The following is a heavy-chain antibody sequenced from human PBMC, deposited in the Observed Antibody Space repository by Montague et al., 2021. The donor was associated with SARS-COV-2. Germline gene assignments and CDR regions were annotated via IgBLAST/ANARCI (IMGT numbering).Heavy chain of an antibody. CDR2: IYFSGSS. J-gene: IGHJ5*02. CDR1: GGSVSSSGYY. CDR3: ASQRRGALAVVGPNWFDP. V-gene: IGHV4-39*01. Sequence: SETLSLTCTVSGGSVSSSGYYWGWIRQPPGKGLERIGSIYFSGSSYYNPSLKSRVSISVDTSKNQFSLRLSSVTSADTAEYYCASQRRGALAVVGPNWFDPWGQGTLVTVSS. D-gene: IGHD3-16*01.